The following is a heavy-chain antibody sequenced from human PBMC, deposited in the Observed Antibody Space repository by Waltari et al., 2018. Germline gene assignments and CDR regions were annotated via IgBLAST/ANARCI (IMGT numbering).Heavy chain of an antibody. CDR3: ARGNTKYGMDV. V-gene: IGHV3-53*01. J-gene: IGHJ6*02. Sequence: EVQLVESGGHLIQPGGSLRLSCAASSFNVSSYYMNWVRQAPGKGLEWGSILYHAGNTYYADSVKGRFTFSRDNSKNTLYLQMNSLRAEDTAVYYCARGNTKYGMDVWGQGSLVTVSS. CDR1: SFNVSSYY. D-gene: IGHD3-10*01. CDR2: LYHAGNT.